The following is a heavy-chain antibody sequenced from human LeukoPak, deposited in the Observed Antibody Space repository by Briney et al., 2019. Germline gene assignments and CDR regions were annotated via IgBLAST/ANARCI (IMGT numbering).Heavy chain of an antibody. J-gene: IGHJ4*02. CDR1: GFTVSNNY. V-gene: IGHV3-66*01. CDR2: IYSGDSGGRT. Sequence: GGSLRLSCAASGFTVSNNYMSWVRQAPGKGLEWVSVIYSGDSGGRTYDADSVKGRFTISRDNSKNTLFLQMNSLRAEDTAVYYCARGVPLDYWGQGTLVTVSS. CDR3: ARGVPLDY. D-gene: IGHD5/OR15-5a*01.